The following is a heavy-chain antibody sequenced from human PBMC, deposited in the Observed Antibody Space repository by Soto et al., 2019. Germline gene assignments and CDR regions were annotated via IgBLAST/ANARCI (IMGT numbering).Heavy chain of an antibody. CDR2: ISYTGDFI. Sequence: DVQLVESGGGLVKPGGSLRLSCAASGFTFSDYAMNWVRQAPGKGLEWVSSISYTGDFIYYADSVKGRFTISRDNAKNALYLQMTGLRGDDTAVYYCARDLLSGANYYAQWGQGTLVTVSS. J-gene: IGHJ4*02. CDR1: GFTFSDYA. D-gene: IGHD6-19*01. CDR3: ARDLLSGANYYAQ. V-gene: IGHV3-21*04.